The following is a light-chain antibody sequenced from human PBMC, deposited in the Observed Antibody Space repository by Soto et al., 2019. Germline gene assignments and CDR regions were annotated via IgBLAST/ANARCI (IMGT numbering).Light chain of an antibody. V-gene: IGLV2-14*03. CDR1: SSDVGTYNY. Sequence: QSALTQPASVSGSPGQSITISCTGTSSDVGTYNYVSWYQQHPGKAPKLMIYDVSDRPSGVSNRFSGSKSGNTASLTISGIQAGDEADYYCSSYTSSTTVIFGGGTKVTVL. CDR3: SSYTSSTTVI. J-gene: IGLJ2*01. CDR2: DVS.